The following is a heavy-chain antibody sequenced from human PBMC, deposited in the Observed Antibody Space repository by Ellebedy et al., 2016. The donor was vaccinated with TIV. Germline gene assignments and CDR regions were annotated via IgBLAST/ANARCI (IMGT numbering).Heavy chain of an antibody. CDR1: GYTFTGYY. J-gene: IGHJ4*02. CDR3: ARLTAGTHPPY. V-gene: IGHV1-2*02. Sequence: AASVKVSCKASGYTFTGYYMHWVRQAPGQGLEWMGWINANSGGTDYAQKFQGRVTMTRDTSISTAYMELSSLTSDDTAVYYCARLTAGTHPPYWGQGTLVTVSS. D-gene: IGHD6-19*01. CDR2: INANSGGT.